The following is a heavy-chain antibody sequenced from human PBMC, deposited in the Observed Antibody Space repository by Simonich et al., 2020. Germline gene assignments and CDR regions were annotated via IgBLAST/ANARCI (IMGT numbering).Heavy chain of an antibody. CDR2: IKPNGGGT. CDR3: ARARLYSSSHAFDI. V-gene: IGHV1-2*02. CDR1: GYTFTGYY. D-gene: IGHD6-6*01. Sequence: QVQLVQSGAEVKKPGASVKVSCKASGYTFTGYYMHWVRQAPGKGLEWMGWIKPNGGGTNYAQKFQGRVTMTRDTSISTAYMERSRLRSDDTAVYYCARARLYSSSHAFDIWGQGTMVTVSS. J-gene: IGHJ3*02.